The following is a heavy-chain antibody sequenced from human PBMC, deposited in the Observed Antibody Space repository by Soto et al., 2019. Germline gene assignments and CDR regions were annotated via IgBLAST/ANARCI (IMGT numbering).Heavy chain of an antibody. D-gene: IGHD3-3*01. CDR1: GYTFTSYD. CDR2: MNPNSGNT. CDR3: ARGWLFGVVINFSGFDP. Sequence: GASVKVSCKASGYTFTSYDINWVRQATGQGLEWMGWMNPNSGNTGYAQKFQGRVTMTRNTSISTAYMELSSLRSEDTAVYYCARGWLFGVVINFSGFDPWGQGTLVTVSS. V-gene: IGHV1-8*01. J-gene: IGHJ5*02.